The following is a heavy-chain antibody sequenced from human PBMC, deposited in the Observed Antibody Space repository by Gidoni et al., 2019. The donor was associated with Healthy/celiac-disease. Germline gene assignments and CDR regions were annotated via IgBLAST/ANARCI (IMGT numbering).Heavy chain of an antibody. J-gene: IGHJ3*02. D-gene: IGHD5-18*01. CDR1: GGSISSYY. Sequence: QVQLQESGPGLVKPSETLSLTCPVSGGSISSYYWSWIRQPPGKGLEWIGYIYYSGSTNYNPSLKSRVTISVDTSKNQFSLKLSSVTAADTAVYYCARSRAWIQLWPRAGDAFDIWGQGTMVTVFS. V-gene: IGHV4-59*01. CDR2: IYYSGST. CDR3: ARSRAWIQLWPRAGDAFDI.